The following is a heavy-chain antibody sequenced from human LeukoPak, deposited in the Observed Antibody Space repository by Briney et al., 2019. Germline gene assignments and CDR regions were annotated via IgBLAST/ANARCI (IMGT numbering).Heavy chain of an antibody. CDR1: GGSISSSSYY. D-gene: IGHD1-26*01. CDR2: IYYSGST. J-gene: IGHJ4*02. Sequence: PSETLSLTCTVSGGSISSSSYYWGWIRQPPGKGLEWIGSIYYSGSTYYNPSLKSRVTISVDTSKNQFSLKLSSVTAADTAVYYCATQISGSYYYFDYWGQGTLVTVSS. V-gene: IGHV4-39*01. CDR3: ATQISGSYYYFDY.